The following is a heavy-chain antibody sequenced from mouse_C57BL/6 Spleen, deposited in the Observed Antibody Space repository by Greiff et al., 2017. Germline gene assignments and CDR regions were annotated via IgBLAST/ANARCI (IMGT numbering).Heavy chain of an antibody. D-gene: IGHD2-1*01. Sequence: EVKVVESGGGLVQPGGSLKLSCAASGFTFSDYYMYWVRQTPEKRLEWVAYISNGGGSTYYPDTVKGRFTISRDNAKTTLYLQMSRLKSEDTAMYYCARHDGNYAYWYFDVWGTGTTVTVSS. J-gene: IGHJ1*03. CDR1: GFTFSDYY. CDR3: ARHDGNYAYWYFDV. CDR2: ISNGGGST. V-gene: IGHV5-12*01.